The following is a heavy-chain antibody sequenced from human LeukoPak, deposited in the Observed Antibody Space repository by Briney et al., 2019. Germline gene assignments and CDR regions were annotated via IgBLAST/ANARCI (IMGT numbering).Heavy chain of an antibody. V-gene: IGHV4-38-2*02. CDR2: IYHSGST. CDR3: ARASYCSGGSCYSYYFDY. D-gene: IGHD2-15*01. Sequence: PSETLSLTCTVSGYSISSGYYWGWIRQPPGKGLEWIGSIYHSGSTYYNPSLKSRVTMSVDTSKNQFSLKLSSVTAADTAVYYCARASYCSGGSCYSYYFDYWGQGTLVTVSS. CDR1: GYSISSGYY. J-gene: IGHJ4*02.